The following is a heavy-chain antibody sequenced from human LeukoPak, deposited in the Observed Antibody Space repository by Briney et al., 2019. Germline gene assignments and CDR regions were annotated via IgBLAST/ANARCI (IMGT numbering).Heavy chain of an antibody. Sequence: GGSLRLSCAASGFPVSSDFMKWVRQAPGKGLEWVSMIHSGDATYYADSVKGRFTISRDKSKNTLSLQMNSLRAEDTAVYFCATRVGWGQGTLVTVSS. CDR3: ATRVG. V-gene: IGHV3-53*01. J-gene: IGHJ4*02. D-gene: IGHD1-26*01. CDR2: IHSGDAT. CDR1: GFPVSSDF.